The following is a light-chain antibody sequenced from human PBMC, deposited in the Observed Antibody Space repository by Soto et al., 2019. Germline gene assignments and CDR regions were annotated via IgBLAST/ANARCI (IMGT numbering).Light chain of an antibody. J-gene: IGKJ2*01. Sequence: DIQMTQSPSSLSASVGDRVTITCQASQDISNYLNWYQQKPGKATKLLICDASNLETGVPSRFSGSGAGTDFTFTISSLQPEDIATYYCQQYDNLPYTFGQGTKLEIK. CDR2: DAS. CDR1: QDISNY. V-gene: IGKV1-33*01. CDR3: QQYDNLPYT.